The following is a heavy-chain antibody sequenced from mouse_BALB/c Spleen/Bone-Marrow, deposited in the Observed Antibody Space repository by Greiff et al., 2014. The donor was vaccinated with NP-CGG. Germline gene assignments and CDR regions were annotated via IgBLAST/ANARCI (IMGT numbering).Heavy chain of an antibody. V-gene: IGHV1S81*02. J-gene: IGHJ2*01. CDR1: GYTFTRYW. CDR2: LNPSNGHT. Sequence: VQLQQSGAELLKPGTPVKLSCKASGYTFTRYWMHWVKQRPGQGLEWIGELNPSNGHTNYNGKFKNKATVTVDKSSSTAYMQLSSLTSEDSAVYYCARMITTRGLDYWGQGTTLTVSS. D-gene: IGHD2-4*01. CDR3: ARMITTRGLDY.